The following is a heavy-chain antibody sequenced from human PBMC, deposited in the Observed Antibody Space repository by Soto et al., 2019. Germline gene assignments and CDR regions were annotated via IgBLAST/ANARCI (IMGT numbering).Heavy chain of an antibody. J-gene: IGHJ6*02. D-gene: IGHD6-13*01. CDR2: ISYDGSNK. CDR1: GFTFSSYA. Sequence: QVQLVESGGGVVQPGRSLRLSCAASGFTFSSYAMHWVRQAPGKGLEWVAVISYDGSNKYYADSVKGRFTISRDNSKNTLYLQMNSLRAEDTAVYYCTVGGIAAAGGYYYYGMDVWGQGTTVTVSS. V-gene: IGHV3-30-3*01. CDR3: TVGGIAAAGGYYYYGMDV.